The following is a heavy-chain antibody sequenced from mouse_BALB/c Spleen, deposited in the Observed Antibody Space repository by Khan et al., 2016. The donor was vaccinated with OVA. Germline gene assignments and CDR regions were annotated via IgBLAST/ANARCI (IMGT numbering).Heavy chain of an antibody. Sequence: VQLKESGPGLVAPSQSLSITCTVSGFSLTDYGVGWIRQPPGKGLEWLGVIWGGGTTYYNSALKSRLSISKDNSNIKVFLKMNSLQTEDTAMDYCAKLLWSHYYAMDYGGQGTSVTVSS. CDR1: GFSLTDYG. CDR2: IWGGGTT. J-gene: IGHJ4*01. V-gene: IGHV2-6-5*01. CDR3: AKLLWSHYYAMDY.